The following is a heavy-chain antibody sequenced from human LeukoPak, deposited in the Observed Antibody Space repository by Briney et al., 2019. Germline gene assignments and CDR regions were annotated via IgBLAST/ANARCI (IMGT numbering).Heavy chain of an antibody. V-gene: IGHV3-7*03. CDR3: AEEGRSLQTY. CDR2: IKEDGTET. D-gene: IGHD5-24*01. CDR1: GFMFSSNW. J-gene: IGHJ4*02. Sequence: GGSLRLSCAASGFMFSSNWMSWVRLAPGKGLEWVANIKEDGTETYYVDSVKGQFTISRDNAKNSLYLQMSSLRVEDTAVYYCAEEGRSLQTYWGQGTLVTVSS.